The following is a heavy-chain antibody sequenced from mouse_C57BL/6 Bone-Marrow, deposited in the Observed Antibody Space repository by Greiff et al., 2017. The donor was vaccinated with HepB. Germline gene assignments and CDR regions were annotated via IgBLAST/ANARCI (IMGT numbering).Heavy chain of an antibody. CDR3: ARGTLRDMDY. CDR1: GYTFTSYW. D-gene: IGHD1-1*01. CDR2: IYPSDSET. J-gene: IGHJ4*01. Sequence: QVQLQQPGAELVRPGSSVKLSCKASGYTFTSYWMDWVKQRPGQGLEWIGNIYPSDSETHYNHKFKDKATLAVDKSSSTAYMQLSSLTSEDSAVDYCARGTLRDMDYWGQGTSVTVSS. V-gene: IGHV1-61*01.